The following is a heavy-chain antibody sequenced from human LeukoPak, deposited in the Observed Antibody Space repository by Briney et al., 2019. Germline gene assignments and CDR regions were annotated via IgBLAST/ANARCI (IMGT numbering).Heavy chain of an antibody. Sequence: PGGSLRLSCAASGFTVSSNYMSWVRQAPGKGLVWVSRINSDGSSTSYADSVKGRFTISRDTAKNTLYLQMNSLRAEDTAVYYCARVLIGGTRSFDHWGQGTLVTVSS. D-gene: IGHD2-8*01. CDR2: INSDGSST. V-gene: IGHV3-74*01. CDR3: ARVLIGGTRSFDH. CDR1: GFTVSSNY. J-gene: IGHJ4*02.